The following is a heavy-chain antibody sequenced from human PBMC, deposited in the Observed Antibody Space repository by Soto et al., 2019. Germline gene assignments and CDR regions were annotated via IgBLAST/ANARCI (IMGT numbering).Heavy chain of an antibody. Sequence: QVQLVQSGAEVKKPGASVKLSCKASGYTFTSSYVHWVRQAPGQGLEWVAIINANGGSTNYAQEFQGRVTVTRDTSTSTVFMELSSLHSDDTAVYYCARDLRAANYWGQGTLVTVSS. V-gene: IGHV1-46*01. CDR2: INANGGST. CDR1: GYTFTSSY. J-gene: IGHJ4*02. CDR3: ARDLRAANY. D-gene: IGHD2-15*01.